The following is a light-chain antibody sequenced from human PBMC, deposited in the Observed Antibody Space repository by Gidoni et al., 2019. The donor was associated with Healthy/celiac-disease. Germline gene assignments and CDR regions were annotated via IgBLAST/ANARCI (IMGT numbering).Light chain of an antibody. J-gene: IGLJ1*01. CDR2: DNN. Sequence: QSVLTQPPSVSAAPGQKVTISCSGSSSNIGNNYVSWYQQLPGTAPKLLIYDNNTRPSGIPARFSGSKSGTSATLGITGLQTGDEADYYCGTWDSSLSAGVFGTGTKVTVL. CDR3: GTWDSSLSAGV. CDR1: SSNIGNNY. V-gene: IGLV1-51*01.